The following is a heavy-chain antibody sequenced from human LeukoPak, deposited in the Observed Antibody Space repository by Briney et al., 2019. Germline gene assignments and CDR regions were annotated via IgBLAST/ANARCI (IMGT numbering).Heavy chain of an antibody. D-gene: IGHD6-6*01. CDR2: ISYDGSNK. J-gene: IGHJ6*02. CDR3: ARSIGNYYYYGTDV. Sequence: PGGSLRLSCAASGFTFSSYAMHWVRQAPGKGLEWVAVISYDGSNKYYADSVKGRFTISRDNSKNTLYLQMNSLRAEDTAVYYCARSIGNYYYYGTDVWGQGTTVTVSS. V-gene: IGHV3-30-3*01. CDR1: GFTFSSYA.